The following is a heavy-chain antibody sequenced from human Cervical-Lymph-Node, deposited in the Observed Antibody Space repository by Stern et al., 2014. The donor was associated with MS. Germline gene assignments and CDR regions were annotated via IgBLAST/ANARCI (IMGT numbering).Heavy chain of an antibody. CDR1: GGSISSNNW. CDR3: AESKGAAALDF. CDR2: IHPSGST. V-gene: IGHV4-4*02. Sequence: QLQLQESGPGLVKPSGTLSLTCAVSGGSISSNNWWSWVRQPPGKGLEWIGEIHPSGSTHYSPSLKSRVTISVDESKTQFSLKVSSVTAADTAVYYCAESKGAAALDFWGQGYLVTVSS. J-gene: IGHJ4*02. D-gene: IGHD6-13*01.